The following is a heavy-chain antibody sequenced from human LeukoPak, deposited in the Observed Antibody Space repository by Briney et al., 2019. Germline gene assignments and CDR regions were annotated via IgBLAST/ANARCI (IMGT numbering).Heavy chain of an antibody. D-gene: IGHD2-2*01. CDR2: IYYSGST. V-gene: IGHV4-31*03. CDR3: AASEGIVVVPAAQLRNYFDY. Sequence: SETLSLTCTVSGGSISSGGYYWSWIRQHPGKGLEWIGYIYYSGSTYYNPSLKSRVTISVDTSKNQFSLKLSSVTAADTAVYYCAASEGIVVVPAAQLRNYFDYWGQGTLVTVSS. J-gene: IGHJ4*02. CDR1: GGSISSGGYY.